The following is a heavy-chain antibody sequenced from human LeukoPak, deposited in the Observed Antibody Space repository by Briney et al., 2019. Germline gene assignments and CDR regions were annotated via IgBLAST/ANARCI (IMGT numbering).Heavy chain of an antibody. V-gene: IGHV4-4*07. CDR3: ARRYCSSTSCYRPDAFDI. Sequence: SETLSLTCTVSGGSISSYYWSWIRQPAGKGLEWIGRIYTSGSTNYNPSLKSRVTISVDTSKNQFSLKLSSVTAADTAVYYCARRYCSSTSCYRPDAFDIWGQGTMVTVSS. J-gene: IGHJ3*02. D-gene: IGHD2-2*02. CDR2: IYTSGST. CDR1: GGSISSYY.